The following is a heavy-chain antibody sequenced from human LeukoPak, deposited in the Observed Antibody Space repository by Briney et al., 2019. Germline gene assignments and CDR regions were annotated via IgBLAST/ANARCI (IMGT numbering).Heavy chain of an antibody. J-gene: IGHJ4*02. D-gene: IGHD3-9*01. V-gene: IGHV4-39*01. Sequence: SETLSLTCTVSGGSIRSTDYYWGWVRQPPGKGLEWIGSIYYSGSTYYNPSPKSRVTISVDTSKNQFSLKLSSVTAADTAVYYCTRTLYDILTASYFGSSQLFDTWGQGTLVTASS. CDR1: GGSIRSTDYY. CDR3: TRTLYDILTASYFGSSQLFDT. CDR2: IYYSGST.